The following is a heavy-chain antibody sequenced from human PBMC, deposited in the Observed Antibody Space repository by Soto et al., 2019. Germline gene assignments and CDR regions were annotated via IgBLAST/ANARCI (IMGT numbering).Heavy chain of an antibody. V-gene: IGHV4-59*08. CDR2: VYHSGKT. D-gene: IGHD2-8*01. CDR1: GDYISSHY. CDR3: ARPKCIAPAIWYFDL. J-gene: IGHJ2*01. Sequence: QVQLQESGPGLVKPSETLSLTCTVSGDYISSHYWSWIRQPPGKGLEWIGYVYHSGKTDSNPSLKSRVTISMDTSKNQISLRLTSVTAAEAAVYYCARPKCIAPAIWYFDLWGRGTLVTVSS.